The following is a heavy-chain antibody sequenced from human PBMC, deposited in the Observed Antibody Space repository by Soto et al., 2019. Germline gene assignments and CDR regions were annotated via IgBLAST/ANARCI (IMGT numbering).Heavy chain of an antibody. CDR2: IYSSGST. J-gene: IGHJ4*02. Sequence: SETLSLTCTVSGGSISSYYWSWIRQPPGKGLEWIGYIYSSGSTNYNPSLKSRVTISVATSNNQFSLYLQMTSLRAEDTAVYYCAKQSGSGSYYNVGSGGHFDYWGQGTLVTVSS. D-gene: IGHD3-10*01. V-gene: IGHV4-59*01. CDR3: AKQSGSGSYYNVGSGGHFDY. CDR1: GGSISSYY.